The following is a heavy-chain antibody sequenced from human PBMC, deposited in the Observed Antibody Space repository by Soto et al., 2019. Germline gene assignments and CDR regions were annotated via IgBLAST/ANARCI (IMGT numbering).Heavy chain of an antibody. D-gene: IGHD6-19*01. CDR1: GFTFSNYG. J-gene: IGHJ4*02. Sequence: PGGSLRLSCATSGFTFSNYGMHWVRQSPGKGLEWVAAISHDGSDIYYSDPVKGRFTISRDTSKNTLYLEMNSLRVEDTAMYYCEKDPVSRGWPYYFEYWGQGTLVTVPS. CDR2: ISHDGSDI. V-gene: IGHV3-30*19. CDR3: EKDPVSRGWPYYFEY.